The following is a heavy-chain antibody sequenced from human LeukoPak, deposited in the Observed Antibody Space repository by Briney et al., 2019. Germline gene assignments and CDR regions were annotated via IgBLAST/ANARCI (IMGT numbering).Heavy chain of an antibody. V-gene: IGHV4-59*01. Sequence: PSQTLSLTWTVSGDSISPYYWGWIRQPPGKGLEWIGYIYYRGDTTYNPSLKSRVTMSVDTSKNQFSLKLSSVTAADTAFYYCARDKQPADYWGQGALVTVSS. CDR3: ARDKQPADY. CDR1: GDSISPYY. D-gene: IGHD5-18*01. CDR2: IYYRGDT. J-gene: IGHJ4*02.